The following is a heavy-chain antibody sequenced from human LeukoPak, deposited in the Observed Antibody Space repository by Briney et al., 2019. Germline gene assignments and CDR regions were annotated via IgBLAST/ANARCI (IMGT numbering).Heavy chain of an antibody. Sequence: GGALRLSCAASGFTFNRNAISSVRQAPGKGLEWVSPIGGSGDKTFYADSVKGRFTISRDNSKNMLHLQMSSLAGEDTALYYCVRRGDASSGWGDHDYWGQGALVTVSS. CDR3: VRRGDASSGWGDHDY. CDR1: GFTFNRNA. J-gene: IGHJ4*02. D-gene: IGHD6-19*01. V-gene: IGHV3-23*01. CDR2: IGGSGDKT.